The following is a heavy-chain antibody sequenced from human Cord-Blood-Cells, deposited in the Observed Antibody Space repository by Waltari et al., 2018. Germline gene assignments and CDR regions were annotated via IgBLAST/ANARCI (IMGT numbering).Heavy chain of an antibody. CDR2: INHSGST. D-gene: IGHD3-10*01. J-gene: IGHJ6*02. V-gene: IGHV4-34*01. Sequence: QVQLQQWGAGLLKPSETLSLPCAVDGGSFSRYYWSWLHPPPGKGLEWIGEINHSGSTNYNPSLKSRVTISVDTSKNQFSLKLSSVTAADTAVYYCARGYGSGTRYGMDVWGQGTTVTVSS. CDR1: GGSFSRYY. CDR3: ARGYGSGTRYGMDV.